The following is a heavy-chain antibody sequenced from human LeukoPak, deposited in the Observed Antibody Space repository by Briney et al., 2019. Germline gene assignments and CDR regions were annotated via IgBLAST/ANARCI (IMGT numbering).Heavy chain of an antibody. CDR1: GFTFSSYS. CDR2: ISSSSSYI. D-gene: IGHD5-24*01. J-gene: IGHJ4*02. Sequence: GGSLRLSCAASGFTFSSYSMNWVHQAPGKGLEWVSSISSSSSYIYYADSVKGRFTISRDNAKNSLYLQMNSLRAEDTAVYYCARLQPDSRDGYNLGFVIDYWGQGTLVTVSS. CDR3: ARLQPDSRDGYNLGFVIDY. V-gene: IGHV3-21*01.